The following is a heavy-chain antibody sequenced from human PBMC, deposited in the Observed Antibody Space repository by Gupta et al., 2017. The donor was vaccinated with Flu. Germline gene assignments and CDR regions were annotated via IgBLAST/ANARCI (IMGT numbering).Heavy chain of an antibody. D-gene: IGHD3-3*01. J-gene: IGHJ6*02. CDR1: GYSFTSYW. V-gene: IGHV5-51*03. CDR2: IYPGDSDT. Sequence: EVQLVPSGAEVKKPGESLKISCKGSGYSFTSYWIGWVRQMPGKGLEWMGIIYPGDSDTRYSPSFQGQVTISADKSISTAYLQWSSLKASDTAMYYCARLTGGEYYDFWSGYYKTGYYYGMDVWGQGTTVTVSS. CDR3: ARLTGGEYYDFWSGYYKTGYYYGMDV.